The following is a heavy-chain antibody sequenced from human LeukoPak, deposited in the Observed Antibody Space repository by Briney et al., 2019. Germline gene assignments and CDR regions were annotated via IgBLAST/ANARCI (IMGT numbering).Heavy chain of an antibody. Sequence: GGSLRLSCAASGFTFSSYGMHWVRQAPGKGLEWVAVIWYDGSNKYYADSVKGRFIISRDNSKNTLYLQMNSLRAEDTAVYYCATNSSGWYEFDYWGQGTLVTVSS. V-gene: IGHV3-33*01. CDR1: GFTFSSYG. D-gene: IGHD6-19*01. J-gene: IGHJ4*02. CDR3: ATNSSGWYEFDY. CDR2: IWYDGSNK.